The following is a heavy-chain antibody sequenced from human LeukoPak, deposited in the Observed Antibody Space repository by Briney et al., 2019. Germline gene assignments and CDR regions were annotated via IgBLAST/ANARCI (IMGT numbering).Heavy chain of an antibody. Sequence: GGSLRLSCAASGFTVSSNYMSWVRQAPGKGLEWVSVIYSGGSTYYADSVKGRFTISRDNSKNTLYLQMNSLRAEDTAVYYCARTERGRGYAAAFDIWGQGTMVTVSS. CDR3: ARTERGRGYAAAFDI. CDR2: IYSGGST. V-gene: IGHV3-66*02. J-gene: IGHJ3*02. CDR1: GFTVSSNY. D-gene: IGHD3-16*01.